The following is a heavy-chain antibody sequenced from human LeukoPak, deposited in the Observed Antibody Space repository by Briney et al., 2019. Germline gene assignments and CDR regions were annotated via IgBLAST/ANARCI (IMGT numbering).Heavy chain of an antibody. CDR1: GGSFSGYY. CDR3: ARGPRQWLPRGWFDP. CDR2: INHSGST. V-gene: IGHV4-34*01. J-gene: IGHJ5*02. Sequence: SETLSLTCAVYGGSFSGYYCSWIRQPQGKGLEWIGEINHSGSTNYNPSLKSRVTISVDTSKNQFSLKLSSVTVADTAVYYCARGPRQWLPRGWFDPWGQGTLVTVSS. D-gene: IGHD6-19*01.